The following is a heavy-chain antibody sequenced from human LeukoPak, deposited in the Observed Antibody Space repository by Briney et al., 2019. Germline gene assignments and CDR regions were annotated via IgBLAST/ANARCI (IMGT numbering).Heavy chain of an antibody. CDR1: GFTFDSYG. D-gene: IGHD3-22*01. CDR2: ISYDGSNK. CDR3: AKIGIPFDY. Sequence: GGSLRLSCAASGFTFDSYGMHWVRQAPGKGLEWVAVISYDGSNKYYADSVKGRFTISRDNSKNTLYLQMNSLRAEDTAVYYCAKIGIPFDYWGQGTLVTVSS. J-gene: IGHJ4*02. V-gene: IGHV3-30*18.